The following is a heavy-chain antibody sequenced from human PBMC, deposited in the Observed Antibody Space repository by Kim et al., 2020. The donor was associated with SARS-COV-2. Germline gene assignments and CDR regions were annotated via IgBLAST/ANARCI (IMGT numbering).Heavy chain of an antibody. V-gene: IGHV4-39*01. D-gene: IGHD2-15*01. CDR2: IYYSGST. CDR3: AGRLRTGGIVGVVTAIGHSFDH. CDR1: GGSISSSSYY. Sequence: SETLSLTCTVSGGSISSSSYYWGWIRQPPRKGLEWIGSIYYSGSTYYNPSLKSRVTISVDTSKNQFSLKLSSVTAADTAVYYCAGRLRTGGIVGVVTAIGHSFDHWGRGTLVAVSS. J-gene: IGHJ4*02.